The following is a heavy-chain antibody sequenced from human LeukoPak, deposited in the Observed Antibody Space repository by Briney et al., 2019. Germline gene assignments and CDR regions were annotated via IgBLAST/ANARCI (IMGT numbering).Heavy chain of an antibody. J-gene: IGHJ5*02. Sequence: TGESLKISCQGFGDSFTNDWIGWVGQMPGKGMEWMGVSDPVDARIPYTPSFQGQVTISVATSTSTAYLQWVSLKASDTALYYCACRDLPSTWSLPWGQGTLVTVSS. CDR2: SDPVDARI. D-gene: IGHD6-13*01. CDR3: ACRDLPSTWSLP. CDR1: GDSFTNDW. V-gene: IGHV5-51*01.